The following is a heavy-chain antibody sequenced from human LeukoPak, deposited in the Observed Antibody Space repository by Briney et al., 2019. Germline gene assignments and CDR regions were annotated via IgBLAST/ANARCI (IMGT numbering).Heavy chain of an antibody. D-gene: IGHD6-13*01. CDR1: GFTFNGSA. J-gene: IGHJ4*02. V-gene: IGHV3-73*01. Sequence: GGPVRLSCAASGFTFNGSALHWVRRASGKGLEWVGHIRSKANSYATGHGAAVKGRFTISRDDSKNTAYLPMNSLKTEDTAVYYCTRRGDSSWSPLYSFDYWGQGTLVTVSS. CDR3: TRRGDSSWSPLYSFDY. CDR2: IRSKANSYAT.